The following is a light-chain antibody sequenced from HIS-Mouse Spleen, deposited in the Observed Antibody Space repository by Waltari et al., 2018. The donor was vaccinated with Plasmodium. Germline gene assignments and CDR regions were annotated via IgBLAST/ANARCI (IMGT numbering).Light chain of an antibody. CDR1: ALQKKY. Sequence: SYELTQPPSVSVSPGQTARITCSGDALQKKYAYWYQQKSDQAPVLVIYEDSKRPSGIPERFSGSSSGTMATLTISGAQVEDEADYYCYSTDSSGNHRVFGGGTKLTVL. CDR2: EDS. J-gene: IGLJ3*02. V-gene: IGLV3-10*01. CDR3: YSTDSSGNHRV.